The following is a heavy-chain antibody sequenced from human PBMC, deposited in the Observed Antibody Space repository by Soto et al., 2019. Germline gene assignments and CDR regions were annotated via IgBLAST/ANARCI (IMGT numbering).Heavy chain of an antibody. V-gene: IGHV1-18*01. J-gene: IGHJ4*02. CDR3: ARPYDSSQSPRFDY. CDR1: GYSFTTYG. CDR2: ISPYNGKT. D-gene: IGHD3-22*01. Sequence: ASVKVSCRASGYSFTTYGIFWVRQAPGQGLEWMGWISPYNGKTNYAQNLQGRVSMTTDTSTTTAYMELRSLRSDDTAVYYCARPYDSSQSPRFDYWGQGTLVTVSS.